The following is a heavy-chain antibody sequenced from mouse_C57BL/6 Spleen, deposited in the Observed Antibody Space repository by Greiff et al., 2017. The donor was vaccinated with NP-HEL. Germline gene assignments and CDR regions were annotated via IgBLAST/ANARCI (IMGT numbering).Heavy chain of an antibody. CDR1: GFTFSSYA. J-gene: IGHJ3*01. V-gene: IGHV5-9-1*02. Sequence: DVHLVESGEGLVKPGGSLKLSCAASGFTFSSYAMSWVRQTPEKRLEWVAYISSGGDYIYYADTVKGRFTISRDNARNTLYLQMSSLKSEDTAMYYCTREEWGFAYWGQGTLVTVSA. D-gene: IGHD1-3*01. CDR2: ISSGGDYI. CDR3: TREEWGFAY.